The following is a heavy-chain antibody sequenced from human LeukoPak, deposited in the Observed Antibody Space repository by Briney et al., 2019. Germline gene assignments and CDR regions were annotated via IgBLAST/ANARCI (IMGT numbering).Heavy chain of an antibody. V-gene: IGHV3-11*01. CDR3: AREGGDYDILTGYWSPEHFDY. CDR1: GFTFSDYY. J-gene: IGHJ4*02. Sequence: PGGSLRLSCAASGFTFSDYYMSWIRQAPGKGLEWVSYISSSGSTIYYADSVKGRFTISRDNAKNSLYLQMNSLRAEDTAVYYCAREGGDYDILTGYWSPEHFDYWGQGTLVTVSS. CDR2: ISSSGSTI. D-gene: IGHD3-9*01.